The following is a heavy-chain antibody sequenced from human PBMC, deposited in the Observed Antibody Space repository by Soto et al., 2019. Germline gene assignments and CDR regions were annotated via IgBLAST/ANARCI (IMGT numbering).Heavy chain of an antibody. Sequence: SVKVSCKASGGTFSSYTISCVRQAPGQGLEWMGRIIPILGIANYAQKFQGRVTMTRDTSTSTVYMELSSLRSEDTAVYYCARGGTFYDFWSGYYLAPYYYYGMDVWGQGTTVTVSS. D-gene: IGHD3-3*01. J-gene: IGHJ6*02. CDR1: GGTFSSYT. CDR3: ARGGTFYDFWSGYYLAPYYYYGMDV. V-gene: IGHV1-69*02. CDR2: IIPILGIA.